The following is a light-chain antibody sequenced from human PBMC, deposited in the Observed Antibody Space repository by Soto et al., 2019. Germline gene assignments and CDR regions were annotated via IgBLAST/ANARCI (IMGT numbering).Light chain of an antibody. CDR3: QQYTTWPTT. V-gene: IGKV3-15*01. Sequence: EIVMTQSPATLSVSPGERATLSCRASQSVSTNLAWYQQKPGQAPRLLIFAAAARATGVPARFRGSGSGTDFTLTVTSLQSEDFGIYYCQQYTTWPTTFGQGTKVDIK. CDR2: AAA. CDR1: QSVSTN. J-gene: IGKJ1*01.